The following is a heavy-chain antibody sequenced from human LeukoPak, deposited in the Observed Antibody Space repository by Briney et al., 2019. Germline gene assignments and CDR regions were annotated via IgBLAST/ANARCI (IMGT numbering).Heavy chain of an antibody. V-gene: IGHV3-30*04. Sequence: QPGGSLRLSCAASGFTFSSYAMHWVRQAPGKGLEWVAVISYDGSNKYYADSVKGRFTISRDNSKNTLYLQMNSLRAEDTAVYYCARDGGDYRYFQHWGQGTLVTVSS. J-gene: IGHJ1*01. CDR2: ISYDGSNK. CDR3: ARDGGDYRYFQH. CDR1: GFTFSSYA. D-gene: IGHD4-17*01.